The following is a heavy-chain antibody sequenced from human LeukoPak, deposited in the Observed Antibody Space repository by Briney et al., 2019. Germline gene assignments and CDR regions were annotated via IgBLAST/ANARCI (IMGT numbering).Heavy chain of an antibody. Sequence: ASVKVSCKASGYTFTSYGISWVRQAPGQGLEWMGWISAYNGNTNYAQKLQGRVTMTTDTSTSTAYMELRSLRSDDTAVYYCAKAPFVPDSDPYYFDYWGQGTLVTVSS. CDR3: AKAPFVPDSDPYYFDY. CDR1: GYTFTSYG. J-gene: IGHJ4*02. V-gene: IGHV1-18*01. D-gene: IGHD2-21*02. CDR2: ISAYNGNT.